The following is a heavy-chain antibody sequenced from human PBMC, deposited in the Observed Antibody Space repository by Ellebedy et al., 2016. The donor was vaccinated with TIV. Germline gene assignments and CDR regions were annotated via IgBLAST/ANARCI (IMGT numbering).Heavy chain of an antibody. CDR2: VSAYNGNT. V-gene: IGHV1-18*04. J-gene: IGHJ4*02. CDR1: GYSFTIYG. Sequence: AASVKVSCKTSGYSFTIYGLSWVRQAPGQGLDWMGWVSAYNGNTKYAQKFQGRLTMTADTSTSTAYMELRSLRSDDTAMYYCARGFSGHISSFDYWGQGTLVTVSS. CDR3: ARGFSGHISSFDY. D-gene: IGHD3-3*02.